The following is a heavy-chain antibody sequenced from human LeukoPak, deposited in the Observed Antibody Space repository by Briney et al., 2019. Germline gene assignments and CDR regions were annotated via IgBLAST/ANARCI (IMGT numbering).Heavy chain of an antibody. V-gene: IGHV3-20*01. CDR3: VRLAGIAARRIYWYFDL. J-gene: IGHJ2*01. CDR1: GFTFSSYA. CDR2: ISWNGATT. D-gene: IGHD6-6*01. Sequence: PGGSLRLSCAASGFTFSSYAINWVRQAPGKGLEWVSGISWNGATTGYADSVNGRFTISRDNAKNSLYLQMNSLRAEDTALYHCVRLAGIAARRIYWYFDLWGRGTLVTVSS.